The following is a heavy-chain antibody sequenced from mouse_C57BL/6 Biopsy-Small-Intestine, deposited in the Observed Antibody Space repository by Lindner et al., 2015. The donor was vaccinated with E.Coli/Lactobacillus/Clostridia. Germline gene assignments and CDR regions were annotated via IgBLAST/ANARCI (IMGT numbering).Heavy chain of an antibody. J-gene: IGHJ4*01. CDR1: GYTFGNFG. V-gene: IGHV1S55*01. CDR3: ARRPGGSGREDY. D-gene: IGHD3-2*02. Sequence: SVKVSCKASGYTFGNFGISWVRQAPGQGLEWMAWISAYNGNTHYAENFQGRVTMTTDTSTSTAYMEMRSLRSDDTAVYYCARRPGGSGREDYWGQGTLVTVSS. CDR2: ISAYNGNT.